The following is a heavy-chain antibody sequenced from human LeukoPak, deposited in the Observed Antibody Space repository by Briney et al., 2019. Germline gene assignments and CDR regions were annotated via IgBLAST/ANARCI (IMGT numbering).Heavy chain of an antibody. CDR1: GGSFSGYY. V-gene: IGHV4-34*01. CDR2: INHSGST. J-gene: IGHJ4*02. CDR3: ARVLHYDFWSGYYLSAYYFDY. D-gene: IGHD3-3*01. Sequence: PSETLSLTCAVYGGSFSGYYWSWLRQPPGKGLEWLGEINHSGSTNYNPSLKSRVTISVDASKNQFSLKLSSVTAADTAVYYCARVLHYDFWSGYYLSAYYFDYWGQGTLVTVSS.